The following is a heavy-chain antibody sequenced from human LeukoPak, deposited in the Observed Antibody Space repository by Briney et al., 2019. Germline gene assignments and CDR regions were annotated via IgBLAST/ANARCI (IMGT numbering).Heavy chain of an antibody. Sequence: GGSLRLSCAASGFTFSSYGMHWVRQAPGKGPEWVAFIRYDGSNKYYADSVKGRFTISRDNSKNTLYLQMNSLRAEDTAVYYCAKDIFGDFWSGYYFDYWGQGTLVTVSS. J-gene: IGHJ4*02. CDR1: GFTFSSYG. CDR2: IRYDGSNK. D-gene: IGHD3-3*01. V-gene: IGHV3-30*02. CDR3: AKDIFGDFWSGYYFDY.